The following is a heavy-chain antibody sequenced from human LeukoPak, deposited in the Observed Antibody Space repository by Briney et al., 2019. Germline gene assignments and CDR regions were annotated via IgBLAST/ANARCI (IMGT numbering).Heavy chain of an antibody. D-gene: IGHD3-10*01. CDR3: ARDLSSGSRKGSRSDYYYYGMDV. V-gene: IGHV1-2*06. CDR2: INPNSGGT. CDR1: GYTFTGYY. J-gene: IGHJ6*02. Sequence: GASAKVSCKPSGYTFTGYYMHWVRQAPGQGLEWMSRINPNSGGTNYTQTFQGRVTMTRDTSISTAYMELSRLRSDDTAVNYCARDLSSGSRKGSRSDYYYYGMDVWGQGTTVTVSS.